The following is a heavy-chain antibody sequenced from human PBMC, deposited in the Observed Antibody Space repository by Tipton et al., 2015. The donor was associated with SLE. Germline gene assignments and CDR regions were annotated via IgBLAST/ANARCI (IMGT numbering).Heavy chain of an antibody. V-gene: IGHV4-61*05. CDR1: VGSIRSSSYY. J-gene: IGHJ4*02. CDR2: IYYSGST. Sequence: TLSLTCPVSVGSIRSSSYYWGWIRQPPGKGLEWIGYIYYSGSTNYNPSLKSPVTQSVDASKNQFSPNLSSVTAAETAVYFCARGVVVVGVTGGYFDYWGQGTLATVSS. D-gene: IGHD2-15*01. CDR3: ARGVVVVGVTGGYFDY.